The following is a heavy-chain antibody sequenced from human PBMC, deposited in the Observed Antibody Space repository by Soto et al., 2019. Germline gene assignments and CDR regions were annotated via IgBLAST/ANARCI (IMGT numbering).Heavy chain of an antibody. J-gene: IGHJ4*02. D-gene: IGHD1-26*01. CDR1: GYTFTSHG. V-gene: IGHV1-18*04. Sequence: GASVKVSCKTSGYTFTSHGISWVRWAPGRGLEWMGWISAYNGDTKYAQRVQDRVSMTTDTSTATAYIELRSLRFDDTAIYYCARGVSAGVDYWGQGTLVTVSS. CDR2: ISAYNGDT. CDR3: ARGVSAGVDY.